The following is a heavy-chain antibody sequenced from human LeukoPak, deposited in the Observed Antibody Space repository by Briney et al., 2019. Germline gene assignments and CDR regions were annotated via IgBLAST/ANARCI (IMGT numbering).Heavy chain of an antibody. CDR2: TYYRSKWYN. Sequence: SQTLSLTCAISGDSVSSNSAAWNWIRQSPSRGLEWLGRTYYRSKWYNDYAVSVKSRITINPDTSKNQFSLQLNSVTPEDTAVYYCARVYPGYCSSTSCEYYFDYWGQGTLVTVSS. CDR1: GDSVSSNSAA. D-gene: IGHD2-2*01. CDR3: ARVYPGYCSSTSCEYYFDY. V-gene: IGHV6-1*01. J-gene: IGHJ4*02.